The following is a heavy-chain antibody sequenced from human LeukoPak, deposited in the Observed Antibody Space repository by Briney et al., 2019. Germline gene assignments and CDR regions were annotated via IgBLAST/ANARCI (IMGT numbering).Heavy chain of an antibody. Sequence: PSESLSLTCAVYGGSFSGYYWSCIRQPPGKGLEWLGEINHSGSTNYNPSLKSRVTISVDTSKNQFSLKLSSGTAADTAVYYGARRGDCGGDCYPDYWGQGTLVTVSS. CDR2: INHSGST. CDR3: ARRGDCGGDCYPDY. V-gene: IGHV4-34*01. J-gene: IGHJ4*02. D-gene: IGHD2-21*02. CDR1: GGSFSGYY.